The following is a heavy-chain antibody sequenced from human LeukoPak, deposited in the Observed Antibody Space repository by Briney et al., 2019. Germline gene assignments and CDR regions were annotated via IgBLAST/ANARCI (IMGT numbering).Heavy chain of an antibody. CDR1: GFTFSSYG. Sequence: PGGSLRLSCAASGFTFSSYGMHWVRQAPGKGLEWVAVISYDGSNKYYADSVKGRFTISRDNSKNTLYLQMNSLRAEDTAVYYCAKDNRGAKASYSDYWGQGTLVTVSS. J-gene: IGHJ4*02. V-gene: IGHV3-30*18. CDR2: ISYDGSNK. D-gene: IGHD1-14*01. CDR3: AKDNRGAKASYSDY.